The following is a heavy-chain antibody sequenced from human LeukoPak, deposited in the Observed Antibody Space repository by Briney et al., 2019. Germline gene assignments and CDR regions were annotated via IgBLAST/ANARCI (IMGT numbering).Heavy chain of an antibody. CDR3: ARDRYGHGFAHLDY. V-gene: IGHV1-2*02. J-gene: IGHJ4*02. CDR1: GYTFTSYA. D-gene: IGHD5-24*01. CDR2: ITPSGGT. Sequence: ASVKVSCKASGYTFTSYAIHWVRQAPGQGLEWMGWITPSGGTNYPQKFQGRVAITWDTSITTAYMDLSRLTSDDTAVYYCARDRYGHGFAHLDYWGQGTPVTVSS.